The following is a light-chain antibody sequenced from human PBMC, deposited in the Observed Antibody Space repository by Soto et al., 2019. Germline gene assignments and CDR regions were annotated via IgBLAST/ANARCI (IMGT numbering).Light chain of an antibody. CDR2: AAS. Sequence: DIQMTQSPSSLSASVGDRVTITCRASQSISLYLNWYQQKPGKAPELLIYAASSLQGGVPSRFSGRGSGTDFTLTISSLQPEDFATYYCQQSYSTHVTFGGGTKVEIK. CDR1: QSISLY. V-gene: IGKV1-39*01. CDR3: QQSYSTHVT. J-gene: IGKJ4*01.